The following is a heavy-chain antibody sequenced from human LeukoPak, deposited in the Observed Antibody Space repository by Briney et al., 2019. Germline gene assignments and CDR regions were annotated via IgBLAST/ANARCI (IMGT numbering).Heavy chain of an antibody. V-gene: IGHV3-30*02. D-gene: IGHD4-11*01. CDR3: AKGGSNFDY. J-gene: IGHJ4*02. CDR2: IRYDGNNK. CDR1: GFTFSTYG. Sequence: GGSPRLSCAASGFTFSTYGMHWVRQAPGKGLEWVAFIRYDGNNKYYADSVKGRFTISRDNSKNTLYLQMNSLRAEDTAVYYCAKGGSNFDYWGQGTLVTVSS.